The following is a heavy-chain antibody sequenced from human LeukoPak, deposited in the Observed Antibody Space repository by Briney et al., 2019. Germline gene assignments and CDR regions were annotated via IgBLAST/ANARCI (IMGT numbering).Heavy chain of an antibody. V-gene: IGHV1-8*01. CDR2: MNPNSGNT. CDR3: ARGHRKSMIVVVITNLPRVYGMDV. CDR1: GYTFTSYD. D-gene: IGHD3-22*01. J-gene: IGHJ6*02. Sequence: ASVKVSCKASGYTFTSYDINWVRQATGQGLEWMGWMNPNSGNTGYAQKFQGRVTMTRNTSISTAYMELSSLRSEDTAVYYCARGHRKSMIVVVITNLPRVYGMDVWGQGTTVTVSS.